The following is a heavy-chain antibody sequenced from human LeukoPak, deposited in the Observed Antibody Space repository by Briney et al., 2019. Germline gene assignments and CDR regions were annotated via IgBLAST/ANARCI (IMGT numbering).Heavy chain of an antibody. Sequence: SETLSLTCTVSGGSISSNYWSWIRQPPGKGLEWIGYIYYNGNTNYNPPLRSRVTISIDTSKNQFSLKLSSVTAADTAVYYCADSSSSSYFDYWGQGTLVTVSS. CDR2: IYYNGNT. V-gene: IGHV4-59*08. CDR1: GGSISSNY. CDR3: ADSSSSSYFDY. D-gene: IGHD6-6*01. J-gene: IGHJ4*02.